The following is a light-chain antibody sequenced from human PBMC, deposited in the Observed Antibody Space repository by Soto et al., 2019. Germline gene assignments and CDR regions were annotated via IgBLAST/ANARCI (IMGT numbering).Light chain of an antibody. J-gene: IGKJ1*01. Sequence: DIKMTQSPSSLSASVGDRVTITCRASQGISNYLAWYQQKPGKVPKLLIYAASTLHSGVPSRFSGSGSGTDFTLTISSLQTEDVATYYCQHYNSYSEAFGQGTKVDIK. CDR3: QHYNSYSEA. CDR1: QGISNY. V-gene: IGKV1-27*01. CDR2: AAS.